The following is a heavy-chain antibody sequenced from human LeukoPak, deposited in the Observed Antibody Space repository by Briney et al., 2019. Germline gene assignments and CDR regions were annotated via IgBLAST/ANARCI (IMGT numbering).Heavy chain of an antibody. CDR2: INPNSGGT. J-gene: IGHJ3*02. CDR3: ARGLRITPGI. V-gene: IGHV1-2*02. Sequence: ASVKVSCKASGGTFSSYAISWVRQAPGQGLEWMGWINPNSGGTNYAQKFQGRVTMTRDTSISTAYMELSRLRSDDTAVYYCARGLRITPGIWGQGTMVTVSS. CDR1: GGTFSSYA. D-gene: IGHD3-10*01.